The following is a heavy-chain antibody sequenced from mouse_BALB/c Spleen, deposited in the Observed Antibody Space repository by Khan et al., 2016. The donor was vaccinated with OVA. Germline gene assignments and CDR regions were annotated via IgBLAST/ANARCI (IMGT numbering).Heavy chain of an antibody. V-gene: IGHV2-6-4*01. J-gene: IGHJ4*01. Sequence: QVHVQQSGPGLVAPSQSLSITCTVSGFSLSRYNIHWVRQPPGTGLEWLGMIWGGGGTDYNSTLKSRLNISKDNSKSQVFLKMNSLNTADTAIYYCARSYYRYDGYYAIDYWGQGTSVTVSS. CDR3: ARSYYRYDGYYAIDY. CDR2: IWGGGGT. D-gene: IGHD2-14*01. CDR1: GFSLSRYN.